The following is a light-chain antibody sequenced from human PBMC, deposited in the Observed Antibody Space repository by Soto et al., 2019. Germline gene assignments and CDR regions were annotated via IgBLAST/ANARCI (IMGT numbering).Light chain of an antibody. Sequence: DIQMTQSPSSLSASVGDRVTITCRAGQGIGTFLNWYQQKAGKAPKLLIYAASNLQSGVPSRFGGGGSGTHFTLTISSLQPDDFATYYCQQSSSPPYTFGQGTKLEI. J-gene: IGKJ2*01. V-gene: IGKV1-39*01. CDR3: QQSSSPPYT. CDR1: QGIGTF. CDR2: AAS.